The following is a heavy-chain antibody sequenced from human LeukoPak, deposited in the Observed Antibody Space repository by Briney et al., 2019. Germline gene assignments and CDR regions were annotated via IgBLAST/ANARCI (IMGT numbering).Heavy chain of an antibody. CDR1: GGSFSGYY. V-gene: IGHV4-34*01. J-gene: IGHJ6*02. Sequence: SETLSLTCAVYGGSFSGYYWSWIRQPPGKGLEWIGEINHSGSTNYNPSLKSRVTISVDTSKNQFSLKLSSVTAADTAVYHCAGISAVTDYYYGMDVWGQGTTVTVSS. D-gene: IGHD4-11*01. CDR3: AGISAVTDYYYGMDV. CDR2: INHSGST.